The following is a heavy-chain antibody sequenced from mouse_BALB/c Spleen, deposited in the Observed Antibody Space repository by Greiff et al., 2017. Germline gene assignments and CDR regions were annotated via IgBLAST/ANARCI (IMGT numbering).Heavy chain of an antibody. V-gene: IGHV5-6-4*01. CDR1: GFTFSSYT. D-gene: IGHD2-3*01. J-gene: IGHJ4*01. Sequence: DVKLVESGGGLVKPGGSLKLSCAASGFTFSSYTMSWVRQTPEKRLEWVATISSGGSYTYYPDSVKGRFTISRDNAKNTLYLQMSSLKSEDTAMYYCTRDSYDGYLYYYAMDYWGQGTSVTVSS. CDR2: ISSGGSYT. CDR3: TRDSYDGYLYYYAMDY.